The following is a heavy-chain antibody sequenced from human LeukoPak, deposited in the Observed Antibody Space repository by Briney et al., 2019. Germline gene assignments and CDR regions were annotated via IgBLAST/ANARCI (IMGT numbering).Heavy chain of an antibody. CDR3: ARGPLRAASLVRAFDI. CDR2: INHSGST. V-gene: IGHV4-34*01. D-gene: IGHD6-13*01. CDR1: GGSFSGYY. J-gene: IGHJ3*02. Sequence: SETLSLTCAVYGGSFSGYYWSWIRQPPGKGLEWIGEINHSGSTNYNPSLKSRVTTSVDTSKNQFSLKLSSVTAADTAVYYCARGPLRAASLVRAFDIWGQGAMVTVSS.